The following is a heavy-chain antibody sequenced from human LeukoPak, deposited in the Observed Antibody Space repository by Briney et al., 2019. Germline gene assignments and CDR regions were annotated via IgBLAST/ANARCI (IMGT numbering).Heavy chain of an antibody. V-gene: IGHV1-69*05. Sequence: ASVKVSCKASGGTFTSYAISWVRQAPGQGLEWMGGIIPIFGTANYAQKFQGRVTITTDESTSTAYMELSSLRSEDTAVYYCARASGIQLWLRFDPWGQGTLVTVSS. CDR2: IIPIFGTA. CDR3: ARASGIQLWLRFDP. CDR1: GGTFTSYA. D-gene: IGHD5-18*01. J-gene: IGHJ5*02.